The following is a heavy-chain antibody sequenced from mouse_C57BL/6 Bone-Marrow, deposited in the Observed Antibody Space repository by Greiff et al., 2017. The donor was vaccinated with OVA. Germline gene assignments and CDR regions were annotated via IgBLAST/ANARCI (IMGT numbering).Heavy chain of an antibody. Sequence: EVHLVESGGGLVQPKGSLKLSCAASGFSFNTYAMNWVRQAPGKGLEWVARIRSKSNNYATYYADSVKDRFTISRDDSESMLYLQMNNLKTEDTAMYYCVRHDDVGYFDYWGQGTTLTVSS. J-gene: IGHJ2*01. CDR2: IRSKSNNYAT. CDR1: GFSFNTYA. CDR3: VRHDDVGYFDY. D-gene: IGHD2-3*01. V-gene: IGHV10-1*01.